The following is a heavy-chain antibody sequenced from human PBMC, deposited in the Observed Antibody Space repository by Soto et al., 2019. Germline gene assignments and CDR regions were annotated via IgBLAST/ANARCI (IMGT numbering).Heavy chain of an antibody. CDR1: GFTFGSYG. Sequence: PGGSLRLPCAASGFTFGSYGMHWVRQAPGKGLEWVAVISYDGSNKYYADSVKGRFTISRDNSKNTLYLQMNSLRAEDTAVYYCAKAPGSSGWYLFDYWGQGTLVTVSS. J-gene: IGHJ4*02. CDR2: ISYDGSNK. D-gene: IGHD6-19*01. CDR3: AKAPGSSGWYLFDY. V-gene: IGHV3-30*18.